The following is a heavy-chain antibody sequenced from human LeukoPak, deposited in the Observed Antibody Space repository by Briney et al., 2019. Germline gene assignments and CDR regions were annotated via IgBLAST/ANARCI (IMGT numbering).Heavy chain of an antibody. D-gene: IGHD5-12*01. CDR1: GGSISSGGYY. Sequence: SETLSLTCTVSGGSISSGGYYWSWIRQHPGKGLEWIGYIYYSGSTYYNPSLKCRVTISVDTSKNQFSLKLSSVTAADTAVYYCARFSGYPFNWFDPWGQGTLVTVSS. V-gene: IGHV4-31*03. CDR2: IYYSGST. CDR3: ARFSGYPFNWFDP. J-gene: IGHJ5*02.